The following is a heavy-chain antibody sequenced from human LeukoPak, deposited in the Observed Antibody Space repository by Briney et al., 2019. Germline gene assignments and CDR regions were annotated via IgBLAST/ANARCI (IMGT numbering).Heavy chain of an antibody. J-gene: IGHJ6*04. Sequence: ASVKVSCKTSVYTFTRYGISWVRQAPAQGLEWMGWISTYNGNTNYVQRLQGRVTMTTDTSTRTAYMELRSLRSDDTAVYYCARDMDVFGQWLVLGYYGMDVCGKGATVTVSS. CDR2: ISTYNGNT. CDR1: VYTFTRYG. D-gene: IGHD6-19*01. V-gene: IGHV1-18*04. CDR3: ARDMDVFGQWLVLGYYGMDV.